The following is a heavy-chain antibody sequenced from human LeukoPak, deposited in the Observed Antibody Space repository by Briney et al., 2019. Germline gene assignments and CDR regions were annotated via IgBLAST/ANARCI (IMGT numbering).Heavy chain of an antibody. CDR1: GGTFSSYA. Sequence: ASVKVSCKASGGTFSSYAIIWVRQAPGQGLEWMGRIIPILGIANYAQKFQGRVTITADKSTSTAYMELSSLRSEDTAVYYCARTSYGDYVGIYYFDYWGQGTLVTVSS. CDR3: ARTSYGDYVGIYYFDY. V-gene: IGHV1-69*04. CDR2: IIPILGIA. D-gene: IGHD4-17*01. J-gene: IGHJ4*02.